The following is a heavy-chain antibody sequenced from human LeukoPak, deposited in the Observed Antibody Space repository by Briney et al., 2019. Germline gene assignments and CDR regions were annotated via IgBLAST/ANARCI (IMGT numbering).Heavy chain of an antibody. Sequence: SETLSLTCTVSGGSISSYYWSWIRQPPGKGLEWIGSIYYSGSTYYNPSLKSRVTISVDTSKNQFSLKLSSVTAADTAVYYCARETSYYYYYYMDVWGKGTTVTVSS. CDR1: GGSISSYY. CDR3: ARETSYYYYYYMDV. J-gene: IGHJ6*03. CDR2: IYYSGST. V-gene: IGHV4-59*12.